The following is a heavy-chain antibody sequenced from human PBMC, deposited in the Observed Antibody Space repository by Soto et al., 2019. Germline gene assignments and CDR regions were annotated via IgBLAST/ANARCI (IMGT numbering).Heavy chain of an antibody. Sequence: VGSLRLSCAASGFAFSTFAMTWVRQAPGKGLEWVAAISVSGNNAYYADSVKGRFTISRDNSQNSVFLQMSSLRADDTAVYYCARDQLRPGILYSLGVLLPEYGLWGQGTLVTVSS. CDR3: ARDQLRPGILYSLGVLLPEYGL. J-gene: IGHJ4*02. CDR2: ISVSGNNA. V-gene: IGHV3-23*01. D-gene: IGHD3-22*01. CDR1: GFAFSTFA.